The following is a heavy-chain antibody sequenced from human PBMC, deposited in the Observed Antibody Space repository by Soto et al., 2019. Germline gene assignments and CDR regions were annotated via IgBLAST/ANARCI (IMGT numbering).Heavy chain of an antibody. V-gene: IGHV1-69*02. Sequence: SVKVSCQASGVTFSSYTINWVRQAPGQGLERVGRIIPILGIANYAQKFQGRVTITADKSTSTVYMELSSLRSEDTAVYYCAAGWLRFLEWVPQPYYGTDVWGQGTTVTVAS. J-gene: IGHJ6*02. D-gene: IGHD3-3*01. CDR2: IIPILGIA. CDR3: AAGWLRFLEWVPQPYYGTDV. CDR1: GVTFSSYT.